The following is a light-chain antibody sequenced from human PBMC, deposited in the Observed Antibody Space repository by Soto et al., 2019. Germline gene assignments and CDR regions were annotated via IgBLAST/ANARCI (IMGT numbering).Light chain of an antibody. CDR2: EVS. Sequence: QSVLTQPASGSGSPGQSITLSCTGTSSDVGSYNLVSWYQQHPGKAPKLMIYEVSKRPSGVSNRFSGSKSGNTASLTISGLQAEDEADYYCCSYAGSSTLRVFGTGTKVTVL. J-gene: IGLJ1*01. CDR1: SSDVGSYNL. V-gene: IGLV2-23*02. CDR3: CSYAGSSTLRV.